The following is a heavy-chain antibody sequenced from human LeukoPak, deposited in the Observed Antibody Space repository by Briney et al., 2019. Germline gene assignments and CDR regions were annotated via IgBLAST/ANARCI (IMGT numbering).Heavy chain of an antibody. J-gene: IGHJ4*02. V-gene: IGHV1-46*01. CDR1: GYSFTNYY. CDR3: ARDQDSIGYGESLY. D-gene: IGHD5-18*01. CDR2: INPSGGGT. Sequence: GASVKVSCKASGYSFTNYYIHWVRQAPGQGLEWMGRINPSGGGTSYAQKFQGRVTMTRDMSTSTVYMELSSLRSEDTAVYYCARDQDSIGYGESLYWGQGILVTVSS.